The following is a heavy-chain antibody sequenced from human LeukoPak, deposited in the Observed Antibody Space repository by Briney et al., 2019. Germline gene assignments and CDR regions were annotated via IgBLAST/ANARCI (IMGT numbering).Heavy chain of an antibody. V-gene: IGHV4-39*01. CDR2: IYYSGST. J-gene: IGHJ6*02. Sequence: SETLSLTCTVSGGSISSSSYYWGWIRQPPGKGLEWIGSIYYSGSTYYNPSLKSRVTISVDTSKNQFSLKLSSVTAADTAVYYCARHPISYYYYGMDVWGQGTTVTVSS. CDR1: GGSISSSSYY. D-gene: IGHD2-2*02. CDR3: ARHPISYYYYGMDV.